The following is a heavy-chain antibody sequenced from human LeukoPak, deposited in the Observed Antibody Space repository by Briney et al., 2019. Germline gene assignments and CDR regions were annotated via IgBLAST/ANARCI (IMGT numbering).Heavy chain of an antibody. Sequence: GGSLRLSCAASGFTFSSYAMSWVRQAPGKGLEWVSAISGSGGSTYYADSVKGRFTISRDNSKNTLYLQMNSLRAEDTAVYYCAKGLVGYCSGGSCYEDYWGQGTLVTVSS. CDR2: ISGSGGST. V-gene: IGHV3-23*01. CDR3: AKGLVGYCSGGSCYEDY. J-gene: IGHJ4*02. D-gene: IGHD2-15*01. CDR1: GFTFSSYA.